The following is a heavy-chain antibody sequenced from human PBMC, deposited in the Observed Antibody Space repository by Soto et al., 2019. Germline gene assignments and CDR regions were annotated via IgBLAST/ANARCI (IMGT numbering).Heavy chain of an antibody. D-gene: IGHD3-16*01. Sequence: EGQLLESGGGLVQPGGSLRLSCAASGFAFNTYDMAWVRQAPGKGPEWISDNSGSGSKTNYADSVKGRFTISRDNSKSTLYLQMNNLRAEDTAIYYCAGLTVAFGGVFDYWGQGTRVTVSS. CDR3: AGLTVAFGGVFDY. V-gene: IGHV3-23*01. CDR1: GFAFNTYD. J-gene: IGHJ4*02. CDR2: NSGSGSKT.